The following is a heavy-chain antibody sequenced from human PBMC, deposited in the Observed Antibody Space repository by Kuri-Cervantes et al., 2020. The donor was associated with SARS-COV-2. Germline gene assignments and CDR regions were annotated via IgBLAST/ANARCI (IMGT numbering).Heavy chain of an antibody. V-gene: IGHV3-30*02. CDR3: AKGGGQLDY. CDR2: IWYDGSNK. D-gene: IGHD2-2*01. Sequence: GESLKISCAASGFTFSSYGMHWVRQAPGKGLEWVAVIWYDGSNKYYADSVKGRFTISRDNSKNTLYLQMNSLRAEDTAVYYCAKGGGQLDYWGQGTLVTVSS. J-gene: IGHJ4*02. CDR1: GFTFSSYG.